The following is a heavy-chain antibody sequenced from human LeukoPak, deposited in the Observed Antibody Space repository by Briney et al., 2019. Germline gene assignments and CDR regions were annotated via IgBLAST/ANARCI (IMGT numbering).Heavy chain of an antibody. CDR1: GFTFSSYA. V-gene: IGHV3-23*01. J-gene: IGHJ4*02. CDR2: ISGSGGST. Sequence: GGSLRLSCAASGFTFSSYAMSWVRQAPGKGLEWVPAISGSGGSTYYADSVKGRFTISRDNSKNTIYLQMDSLRAEDTAIYYCARDYWWNYDYWGQGTLVTVSS. CDR3: ARDYWWNYDY. D-gene: IGHD1-7*01.